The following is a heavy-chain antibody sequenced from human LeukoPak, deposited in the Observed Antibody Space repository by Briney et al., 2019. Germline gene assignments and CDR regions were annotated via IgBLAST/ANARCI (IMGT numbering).Heavy chain of an antibody. CDR3: ARAIWGGQEYYFDF. Sequence: GGSLRLSCAASGFTFSTYWMSWVRHAPGKGLEGVAKIKQDGSEEYFVDSVKGRFTISRDNAKNSLYLQMNSLRAEDTAVYYCARAIWGGQEYYFDFWGQGTLVTVSS. D-gene: IGHD3-16*01. CDR2: IKQDGSEE. J-gene: IGHJ4*02. V-gene: IGHV3-7*05. CDR1: GFTFSTYW.